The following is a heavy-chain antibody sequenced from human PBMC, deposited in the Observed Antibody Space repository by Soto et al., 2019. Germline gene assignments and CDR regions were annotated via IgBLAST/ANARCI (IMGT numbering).Heavy chain of an antibody. CDR1: RDTFTTYD. J-gene: IGHJ4*02. CDR2: INPNSGNI. V-gene: IGHV1-8*01. D-gene: IGHD3-9*01. CDR3: EKDGLRYFDWSSVY. Sequence: GASVKVSCKASRDTFTTYDINWVRQATVHGLEWMGLINPNSGNIGYAQRFQGRFTMTRDSAIRTAYLQMKSLRAEDTAVYYCEKDGLRYFDWSSVYWGQGTLVTVSS.